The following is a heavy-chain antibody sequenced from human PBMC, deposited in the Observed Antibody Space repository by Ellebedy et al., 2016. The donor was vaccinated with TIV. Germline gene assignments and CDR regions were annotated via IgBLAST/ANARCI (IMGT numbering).Heavy chain of an antibody. J-gene: IGHJ4*02. D-gene: IGHD5-24*01. V-gene: IGHV1-18*01. Sequence: AASVKVSCKASGYTFTSYGITWVRQAPGQGLEWMGWISAYNGITNYAQNLQGRVTMTTDTSTSTAYMELRSLRSDDTAVYYCARDRDGYNSEGYFDYWGQGTLVTVSS. CDR1: GYTFTSYG. CDR2: ISAYNGIT. CDR3: ARDRDGYNSEGYFDY.